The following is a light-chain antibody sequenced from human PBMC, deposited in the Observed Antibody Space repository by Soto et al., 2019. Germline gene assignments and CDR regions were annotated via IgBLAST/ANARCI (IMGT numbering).Light chain of an antibody. CDR2: AAS. CDR3: QQSYSIPYV. V-gene: IGKV1-39*01. Sequence: DLQMTQSPSYLSASVGDRVTITCRASQSISTYVNWYQQKSGKAPQLLIHAASTLQGGVPSRFSGSGSGTDFTLTISSLHPEDFATYYCQQSYSIPYVFGQATKLEIE. J-gene: IGKJ2*01. CDR1: QSISTY.